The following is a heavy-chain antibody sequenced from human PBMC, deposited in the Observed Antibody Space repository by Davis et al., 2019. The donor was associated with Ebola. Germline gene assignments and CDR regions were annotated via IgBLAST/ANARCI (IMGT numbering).Heavy chain of an antibody. CDR3: AKDGKDIVVLASVLYYFYGMDV. J-gene: IGHJ6*04. D-gene: IGHD2-15*01. V-gene: IGHV3-30*18. CDR2: ISYDGSNK. Sequence: PGGSLRLSCAASGFTFSSYGMHWVRQAPGKGLEWVAVISYDGSNKYYADSVKGRFTISRDNSKNTLYLQMNSLRAEDTAVYYCAKDGKDIVVLASVLYYFYGMDVWGKGTTVSVSS. CDR1: GFTFSSYG.